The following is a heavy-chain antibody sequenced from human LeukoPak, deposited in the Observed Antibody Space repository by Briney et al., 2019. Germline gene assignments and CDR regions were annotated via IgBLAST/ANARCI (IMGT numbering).Heavy chain of an antibody. J-gene: IGHJ6*02. CDR1: GFTFSGSA. CDR3: AKDQEWHLAYYDYYYGMDV. Sequence: GGSLRLSCAASGFTFSGSAMHWVRQASGKGLEWVGRIRSKANSYATAYAASVKGRFTISRDNSKNTAYLQMNSLRAEDTAVYYCAKDQEWHLAYYDYYYGMDVWGQGTTVTVSS. V-gene: IGHV3-73*01. CDR2: IRSKANSYAT. D-gene: IGHD3-3*01.